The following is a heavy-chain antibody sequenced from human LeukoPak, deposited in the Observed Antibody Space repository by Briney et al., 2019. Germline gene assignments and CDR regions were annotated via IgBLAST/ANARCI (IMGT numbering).Heavy chain of an antibody. D-gene: IGHD3-3*01. J-gene: IGHJ6*03. V-gene: IGHV3-21*01. CDR2: ISSSSSYI. CDR1: GFTFSSYS. Sequence: KAGGSLRLSCAASGFTFSSYSMNWVRQAPGKGLEWVSSISSSSSYIYYADSVKGRFTISRDNAKNSLYLQMNSLRAEDTAVYYCASSSSDDFWSGYYYYYYYMDVWGKGTTVTVSS. CDR3: ASSSSDDFWSGYYYYYYYMDV.